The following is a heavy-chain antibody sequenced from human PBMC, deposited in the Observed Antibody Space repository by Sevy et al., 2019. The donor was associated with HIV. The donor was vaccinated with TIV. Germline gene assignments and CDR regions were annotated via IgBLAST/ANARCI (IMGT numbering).Heavy chain of an antibody. V-gene: IGHV1-69*13. Sequence: ASVKVSCKASGGIFKSYGISWLRQAPGQGLEWMGGIIPILNTVQYERKFQGRVTITADESTKTAYMELSSLRSEDTAVYYWVRGGGNGWYYFDYWGQETLVTVSS. D-gene: IGHD6-19*01. CDR2: IIPILNTV. J-gene: IGHJ4*02. CDR1: GGIFKSYG. CDR3: VRGGGNGWYYFDY.